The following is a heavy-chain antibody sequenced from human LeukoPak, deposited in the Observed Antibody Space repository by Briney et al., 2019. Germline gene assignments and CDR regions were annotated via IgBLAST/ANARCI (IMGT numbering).Heavy chain of an antibody. CDR1: GYTFTSYA. V-gene: IGHV1-3*01. D-gene: IGHD3-3*01. CDR2: INAGNGNT. Sequence: ASVKVSCKAPGYTFTSYAMHWVRQAPGQRLEWMGWINAGNGNTKYSQKFQGRVTITRDTSASTAYMELSSLRSEDTAVYYCASNVGGRSGNAEFDPWGQGTLVTVSS. J-gene: IGHJ5*02. CDR3: ASNVGGRSGNAEFDP.